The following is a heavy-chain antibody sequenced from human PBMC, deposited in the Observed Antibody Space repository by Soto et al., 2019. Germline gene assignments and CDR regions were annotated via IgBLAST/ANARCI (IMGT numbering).Heavy chain of an antibody. CDR3: ASDRWVADQYYYYGMDV. J-gene: IGHJ6*02. D-gene: IGHD2-15*01. CDR2: IHYSGTS. CDR1: GGSLRNYF. Sequence: QVQLQESGPGLVKPSETLSLTCTVSGGSLRNYFWNWVRRAPGKGLEWIGSIHYSGTSHYNPSLESRVTMSLERSKNQFSLKLTSMTAADTAVYYCASDRWVADQYYYYGMDVWGQGTTVTVSS. V-gene: IGHV4-59*01.